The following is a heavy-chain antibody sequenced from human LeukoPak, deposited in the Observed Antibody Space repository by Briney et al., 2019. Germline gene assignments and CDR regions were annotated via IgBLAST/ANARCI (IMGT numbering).Heavy chain of an antibody. CDR2: IYPGDSETIT. CDR1: GYSFSSYW. J-gene: IGHJ3*02. D-gene: IGHD2-21*01. Sequence: KAGESLKISCQGSGYSFSSYWIGWVRQMPGKGQELMGIIYPGDSETITRDSPSFQGQVTISVDKSISTAFLQWSSLKASDTAMYYCAKSSPRAYGAFDIWGQGTMVTVSS. CDR3: AKSSPRAYGAFDI. V-gene: IGHV5-51*01.